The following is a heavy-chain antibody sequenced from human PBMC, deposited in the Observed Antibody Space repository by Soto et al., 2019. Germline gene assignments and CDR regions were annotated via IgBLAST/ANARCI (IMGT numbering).Heavy chain of an antibody. D-gene: IGHD6-13*01. CDR1: GFTVITNY. J-gene: IGHJ4*02. Sequence: GGSLRLSCAASGFTVITNYMSWVRQSPGKGLEWVSVIYTGGSTYYADSVKGRFTISRDNSKNRLFLQMNSLRAEDTAIYYCAKCMGSSWIGVNDNWGQGTLVTVSS. V-gene: IGHV3-53*01. CDR3: AKCMGSSWIGVNDN. CDR2: IYTGGST.